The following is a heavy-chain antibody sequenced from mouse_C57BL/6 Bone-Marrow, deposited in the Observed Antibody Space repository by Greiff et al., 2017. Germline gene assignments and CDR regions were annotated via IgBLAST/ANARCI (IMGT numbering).Heavy chain of an antibody. V-gene: IGHV5-6*02. CDR3: ARHRWAWFAY. CDR1: GFTFSSYG. J-gene: IGHJ3*01. Sequence: DVMLVESGGDLVKPGGSLKLSCAASGFTFSSYGMSWVRQTPDKRLEWVATISSGGSYTYYPDSVKGRFTISRDNAKNTLYLQMSSLKSEDTAMYYCARHRWAWFAYWGQGTLVTVSA. CDR2: ISSGGSYT.